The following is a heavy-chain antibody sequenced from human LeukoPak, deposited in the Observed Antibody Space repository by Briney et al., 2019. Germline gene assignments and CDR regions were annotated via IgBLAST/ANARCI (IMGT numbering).Heavy chain of an antibody. CDR3: AREPYEYVWGSYRG. D-gene: IGHD3-16*02. Sequence: AVKVSFKASVGILSCYAFSCVRQAPGNASEWMGSIIPIFSIAKYAQKFQGRVTIHARESTNTTYMEHNSLRTEDTAVYYCAREPYEYVWGSYRGWGQGPLVTVS. V-gene: IGHV1-69*15. CDR2: IIPIFSIA. CDR1: VGILSCYA. J-gene: IGHJ4*02.